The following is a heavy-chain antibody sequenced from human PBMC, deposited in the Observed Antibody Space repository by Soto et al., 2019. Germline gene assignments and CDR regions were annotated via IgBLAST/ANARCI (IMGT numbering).Heavy chain of an antibody. Sequence: QVQLVQSGAEVKKPGSSVKVSCKASGGTFSSYAISWVRQAPGQGLEWMGGIIPNFGTANYAQKFQGRVTITADESTSTAYMELSSLRSEDTAVYYCARCPSRVRGVIISWFDPWGQGTLVTVSS. D-gene: IGHD3-10*01. CDR1: GGTFSSYA. V-gene: IGHV1-69*01. J-gene: IGHJ5*02. CDR2: IIPNFGTA. CDR3: ARCPSRVRGVIISWFDP.